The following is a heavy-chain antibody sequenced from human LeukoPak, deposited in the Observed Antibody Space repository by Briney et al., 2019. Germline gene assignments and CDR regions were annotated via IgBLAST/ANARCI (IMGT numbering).Heavy chain of an antibody. CDR3: AKDMAVAGTEGGDY. CDR1: GFTFSSYG. Sequence: GGSLRLSCAASGFTFSSYGMHWVRQAPGKGLEWVAVISYDGSNKYYADSVKGRFTISRDNSKNTLYLQMNSLRAEDTAVYYCAKDMAVAGTEGGDYWGQGTLVTVSS. CDR2: ISYDGSNK. J-gene: IGHJ4*02. D-gene: IGHD6-19*01. V-gene: IGHV3-30*18.